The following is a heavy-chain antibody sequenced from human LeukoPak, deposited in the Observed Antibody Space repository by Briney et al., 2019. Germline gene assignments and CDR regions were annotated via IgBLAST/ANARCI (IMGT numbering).Heavy chain of an antibody. Sequence: ASVKVSCKASGYTFTSYGIRWVRQAPGQGREWMGWISAYNGNTNYAQKLQGRVTMTTDTSTSTAYMELRSLRSDDTAVYYCARAPRIVVVTAIRGYYYYYMDVWGKGTTVTVSS. D-gene: IGHD2-21*02. CDR1: GYTFTSYG. J-gene: IGHJ6*03. CDR2: ISAYNGNT. CDR3: ARAPRIVVVTAIRGYYYYYMDV. V-gene: IGHV1-18*01.